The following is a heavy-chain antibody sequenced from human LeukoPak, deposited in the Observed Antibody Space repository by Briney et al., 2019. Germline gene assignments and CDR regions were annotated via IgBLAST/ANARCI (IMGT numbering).Heavy chain of an antibody. CDR3: AREDPQTRVPEGMDV. CDR1: GGSISSYY. CDR2: IYYSGST. D-gene: IGHD4/OR15-4a*01. J-gene: IGHJ6*02. V-gene: IGHV4-59*01. Sequence: SETLSLTCTVSGGSISSYYWSWIRQPPGKGLEWIGYIYYSGSTNYNLSLKSRVTISVDTSKNQFSLQLRSVTAADSAVYYCAREDPQTRVPEGMDVWGQGTTVTVSS.